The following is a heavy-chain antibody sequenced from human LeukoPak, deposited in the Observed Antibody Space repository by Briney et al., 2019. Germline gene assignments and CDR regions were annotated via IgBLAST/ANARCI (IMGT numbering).Heavy chain of an antibody. CDR3: ARGFEYSTSSRLGYYYFYMDV. CDR1: GDSISSGTYY. V-gene: IGHV4-61*02. J-gene: IGHJ6*03. CDR2: IDASGNP. Sequence: SQTLSLTCTVSGDSISSGTYYWSWIRQPAGKGLEWIGRIDASGNPNYNPSLRSRLTMSVDTSKNQFSLNLRFVTAADTAVFYCARGFEYSTSSRLGYYYFYMDVWGIGTTVTVSS. D-gene: IGHD6-6*01.